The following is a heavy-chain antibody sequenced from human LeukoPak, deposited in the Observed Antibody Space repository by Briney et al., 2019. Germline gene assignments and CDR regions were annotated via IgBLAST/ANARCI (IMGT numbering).Heavy chain of an antibody. D-gene: IGHD3-16*01. Sequence: ETLSLTCTVPGGSISSSSYYWGWIRQPPGKGLEWIGSIYYSGSTYYNPSLKSRVTISVDTSKNQFSLKLSSVTAADTAVYYCARVRRLWDAFDIWGQGTMVTVSS. CDR2: IYYSGST. V-gene: IGHV4-39*01. CDR1: GGSISSSSYY. CDR3: ARVRRLWDAFDI. J-gene: IGHJ3*02.